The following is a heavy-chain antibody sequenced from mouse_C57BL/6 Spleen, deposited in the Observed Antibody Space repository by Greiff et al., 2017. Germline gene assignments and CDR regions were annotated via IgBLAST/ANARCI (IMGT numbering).Heavy chain of an antibody. V-gene: IGHV1-47*01. Sequence: QVQLQQSGPELVKPGASVKMSCKASGYTFTTYPIEWMKQNHGKSLEWIGNFHPYNDDTKYNEKFKGKATLTVEQSSSTVYLELSGLTSDGSAVYYCARGGYDGSYVDYGGQGTTLTVSS. D-gene: IGHD2-2*01. CDR2: FHPYNDDT. CDR3: ARGGYDGSYVDY. J-gene: IGHJ2*01. CDR1: GYTFTTYP.